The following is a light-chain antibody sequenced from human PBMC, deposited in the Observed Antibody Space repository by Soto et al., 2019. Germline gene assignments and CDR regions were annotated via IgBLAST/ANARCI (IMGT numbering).Light chain of an antibody. Sequence: QSALTQPPSASGSPGQSVTISCTGTSSDVGNYNYVSWYQQPPGRAPKLIIYEVNKRPSGVPDRFSGSKSGNTASLTVSGLQAEDEADYYCSSYAGRSVVFGGGTKVTVL. CDR1: SSDVGNYNY. V-gene: IGLV2-8*01. J-gene: IGLJ2*01. CDR3: SSYAGRSVV. CDR2: EVN.